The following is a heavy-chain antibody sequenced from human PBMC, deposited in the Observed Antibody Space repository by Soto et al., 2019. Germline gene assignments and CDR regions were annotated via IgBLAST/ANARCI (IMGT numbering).Heavy chain of an antibody. Sequence: SETLSLTCAVSGYSISSGYYWGWIRQPPGKGLEWIGSIYHSGSTYYYPSLKSRVTISVDTSKNQFSLKLSSVTAADTAVYYCARGGPGYCSGGSCPFFDYWGQGTLVTVSS. V-gene: IGHV4-38-2*01. CDR3: ARGGPGYCSGGSCPFFDY. D-gene: IGHD2-15*01. J-gene: IGHJ4*02. CDR1: GYSISSGYY. CDR2: IYHSGST.